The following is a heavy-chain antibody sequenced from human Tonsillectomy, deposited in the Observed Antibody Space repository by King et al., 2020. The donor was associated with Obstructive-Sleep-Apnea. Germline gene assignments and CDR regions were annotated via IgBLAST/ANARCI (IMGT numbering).Heavy chain of an antibody. CDR1: GFTFNSYG. CDR3: AKNEAGISAVSTDPIA. CDR2: ISYDGSNK. D-gene: IGHD6-25*01. V-gene: IGHV3-30*18. J-gene: IGHJ5*02. Sequence: VQLVESGGGVVQPGRSLRLSCAASGFTFNSYGMHWVRQAPGKGLEWLAVISYDGSNKNYADSVKGRFTISRDNSKNTLYLKMNSLRAEDTAMYYCAKNEAGISAVSTDPIAWGQGTLVTVSS.